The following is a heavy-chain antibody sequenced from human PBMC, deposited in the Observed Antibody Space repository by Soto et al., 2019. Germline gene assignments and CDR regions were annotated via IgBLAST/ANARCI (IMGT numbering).Heavy chain of an antibody. CDR1: GFTFSNSW. CDR3: ARGPY. Sequence: GGSLRLSCAASGFTFSNSWMSWVRQAPGKGLEWVANIKEDGSEKYYVDSVKGRFTISRDNAKNSLYLQMNSLRAEDTAVYYCARGPYWGQGALVTVSS. CDR2: IKEDGSEK. V-gene: IGHV3-7*05. J-gene: IGHJ4*02.